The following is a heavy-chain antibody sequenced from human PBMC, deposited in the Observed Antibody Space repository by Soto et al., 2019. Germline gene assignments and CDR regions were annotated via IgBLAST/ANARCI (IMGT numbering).Heavy chain of an antibody. CDR2: IYYSGST. CDR1: GGSISSGGYY. J-gene: IGHJ6*02. CDR3: ARDLQLWPSYYVMDV. V-gene: IGHV4-31*03. D-gene: IGHD5-18*01. Sequence: SETLSLTCTVSGGSISSGGYYWSWIRQHPGKGLEWIGYIYYSGSTYYNPTLKSRVTISVDTSKNQFSLKLSSVTAADTAVYYCARDLQLWPSYYVMDVWGQGTTVTVSS.